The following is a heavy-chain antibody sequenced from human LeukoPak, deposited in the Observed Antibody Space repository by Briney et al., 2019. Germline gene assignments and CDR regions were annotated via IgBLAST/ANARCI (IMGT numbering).Heavy chain of an antibody. CDR2: ISYDGSNK. D-gene: IGHD6-13*01. J-gene: IGHJ4*02. Sequence: PGRSLRLSCAASGFTFSSYGMHWVRQAPGKGLKWVAVISYDGSNKYYADSVKGRFTISRDNSKNTLYLQMNSLRAEDTAVYYCAKDLFKAAAPDYWGQGTLVTVSS. CDR1: GFTFSSYG. CDR3: AKDLFKAAAPDY. V-gene: IGHV3-30*18.